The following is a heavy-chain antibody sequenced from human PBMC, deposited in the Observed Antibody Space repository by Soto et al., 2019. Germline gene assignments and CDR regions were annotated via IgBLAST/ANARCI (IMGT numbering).Heavy chain of an antibody. V-gene: IGHV1-18*01. CDR1: GYTFTSYG. CDR3: ASNFMPLDAFDI. D-gene: IGHD2-2*01. Sequence: ASVKVSCKASGYTFTSYGISWVRQAPGQGLEWMGWISAYNGNTNYAQKLQGRVTMTTDTSTSTAYMELRSLRSEDTAVYYCASNFMPLDAFDIWGQGTMVTVSS. CDR2: ISAYNGNT. J-gene: IGHJ3*02.